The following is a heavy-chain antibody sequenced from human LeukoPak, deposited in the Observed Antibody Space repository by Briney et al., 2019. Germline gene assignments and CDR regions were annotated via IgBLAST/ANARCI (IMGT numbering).Heavy chain of an antibody. CDR1: GYTFTSYG. CDR3: ARTGRGWGNLDY. V-gene: IGHV1-18*01. D-gene: IGHD6-19*01. J-gene: IGHJ4*02. CDR2: ISGYNGYT. Sequence: ASVKVSCKASGYTFTSYGLSWVRQAPGQGLEWMGWISGYNGYTHYAQKLQGRVTMTTDTSTSTAYMELRSLRSDDTAVFYCARTGRGWGNLDYWGQGTLVTVPS.